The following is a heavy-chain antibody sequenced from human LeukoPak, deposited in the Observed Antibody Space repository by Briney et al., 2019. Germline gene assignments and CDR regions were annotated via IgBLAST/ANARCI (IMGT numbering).Heavy chain of an antibody. D-gene: IGHD3-10*01. J-gene: IGHJ5*02. CDR1: GFTFSGSA. CDR3: ARGPDYYGSGTYVS. Sequence: GGSLKLSCAASGFTFSGSAMHWVRQASGKGLEWVGRIRSKANNYATAYAASVRGRFTISRDDSKNTAYLQMDSLTAEDTAVYYCARGPDYYGSGTYVSWGQGTLVTVSS. V-gene: IGHV3-73*01. CDR2: IRSKANNYAT.